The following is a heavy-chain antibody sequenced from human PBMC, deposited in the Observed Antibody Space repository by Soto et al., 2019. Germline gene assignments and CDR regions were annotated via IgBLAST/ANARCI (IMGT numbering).Heavy chain of an antibody. Sequence: EVQLVESGGGLVKPGGSLRLSCAASGFTFSNTWLNWVRQAPGKGLEWVGRIKRQTDGGTTDYAAPVKGRFTISRFDSKKTLYLRMNSLKIEDTAVYFCSTEDAACQIKPGFYHPRNAWGQGTTVTVSS. V-gene: IGHV3-15*07. CDR3: STEDAACQIKPGFYHPRNA. D-gene: IGHD6-25*01. CDR1: GFTFSNTW. CDR2: IKRQTDGGTT. J-gene: IGHJ6*02.